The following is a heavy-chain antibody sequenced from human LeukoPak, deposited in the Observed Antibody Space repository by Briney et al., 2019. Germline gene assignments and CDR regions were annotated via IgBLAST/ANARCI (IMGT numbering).Heavy chain of an antibody. CDR2: IYSGGST. J-gene: IGHJ5*02. V-gene: IGHV3-53*05. CDR1: GFTVGNYY. CDR3: ARNWFDP. Sequence: PGGSLRLSCAASGFTVGNYYMSWVRQAPGKGLEWVSVIYSGGSTYYADSVKGRFTISRDKSKNTVYLQMNSLRFEDTAMYYCARNWFDPWGQGTLVTVSS.